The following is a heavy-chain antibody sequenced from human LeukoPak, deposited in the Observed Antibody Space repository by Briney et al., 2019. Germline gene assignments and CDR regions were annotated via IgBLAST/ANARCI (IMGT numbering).Heavy chain of an antibody. J-gene: IGHJ6*02. CDR2: ISAYNGNT. V-gene: IGHV1-18*01. D-gene: IGHD1-26*01. CDR1: GYTFTSYG. Sequence: ASVKVSCKASGYTFTSYGISWVRQAPGQGLEWMGWISAYNGNTNYAQKFQGWVTMTRDTSISTAYMELSRLRSDDTAVYYCARDLQVGATFNYYYYGMDVWGQGTTVTVSS. CDR3: ARDLQVGATFNYYYYGMDV.